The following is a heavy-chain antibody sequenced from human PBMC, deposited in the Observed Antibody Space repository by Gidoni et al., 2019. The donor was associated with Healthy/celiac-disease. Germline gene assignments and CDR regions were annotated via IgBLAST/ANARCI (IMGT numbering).Heavy chain of an antibody. V-gene: IGHV3-33*01. CDR1: GFTFSSYG. CDR3: ARESQQAYYYDSSGSGNWFDP. D-gene: IGHD3-22*01. CDR2: IWYDGSNK. J-gene: IGHJ5*02. Sequence: QVQLVESGGGVVQPGRSLRLSCAASGFTFSSYGMHWVRQAPGKGLEWVAVIWYDGSNKYYADSVKGRFTISRDNSKNTLYLQMNSLRAEDTAVYYCARESQQAYYYDSSGSGNWFDPWGQGTLVTVSS.